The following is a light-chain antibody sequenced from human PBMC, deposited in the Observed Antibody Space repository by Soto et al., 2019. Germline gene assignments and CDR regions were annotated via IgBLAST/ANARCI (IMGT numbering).Light chain of an antibody. CDR2: GNS. Sequence: QSVLTQPPSVSGAPGRRVTIPCTGSSSNIGAGYDVHWYQQLPGTAPKLLIYGNSNRPSGVPDQFSGSKSGTSASLAITGLQAEDEADYYCQSYDSSLSGSGVFGTGTKVTVL. CDR1: SSNIGAGYD. J-gene: IGLJ1*01. V-gene: IGLV1-40*01. CDR3: QSYDSSLSGSGV.